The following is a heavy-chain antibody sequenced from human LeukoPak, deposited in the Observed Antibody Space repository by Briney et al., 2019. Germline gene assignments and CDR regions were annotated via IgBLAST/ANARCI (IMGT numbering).Heavy chain of an antibody. Sequence: GGSLRLSCVASGFTFSSYAMSWVRQAPGKGLEWVSAISDSGAGTYHADSVKGRFTISRDNSKNALYLQMNSLTAEDTAVYYCVPPYYFAYWGQGTLVTVSS. D-gene: IGHD2-21*01. CDR3: VPPYYFAY. V-gene: IGHV3-23*01. CDR1: GFTFSSYA. CDR2: ISDSGAGT. J-gene: IGHJ4*02.